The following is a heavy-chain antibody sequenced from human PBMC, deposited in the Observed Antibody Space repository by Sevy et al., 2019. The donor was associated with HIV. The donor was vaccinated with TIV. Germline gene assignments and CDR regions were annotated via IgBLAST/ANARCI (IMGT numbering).Heavy chain of an antibody. J-gene: IGHJ4*02. Sequence: ASVKVSCKASGYTFTGYYMHWVRQAPGQGLEWMGWINPNSGGTNDAQKFQGRVTMTRDTSISTAYMELSRLRSDDTAVYYCARGRCTNGVCYYFDYWGQGTLVTVSS. CDR2: INPNSGGT. D-gene: IGHD2-8*01. CDR3: ARGRCTNGVCYYFDY. V-gene: IGHV1-2*02. CDR1: GYTFTGYY.